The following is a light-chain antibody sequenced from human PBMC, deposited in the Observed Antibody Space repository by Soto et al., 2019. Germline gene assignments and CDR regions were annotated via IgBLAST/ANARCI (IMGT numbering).Light chain of an antibody. CDR3: QQYGSSPRT. Sequence: IVLTQSPGPLSLYPGERATLSCRASQSVSSSYLAWYQQKPGQAPRLLIYGASSRATGIPDRFSGSGSGTDFTLTISRLEPEDFAVYYCQQYGSSPRTFGQGTKAAIK. CDR1: QSVSSSY. J-gene: IGKJ1*01. CDR2: GAS. V-gene: IGKV3-20*01.